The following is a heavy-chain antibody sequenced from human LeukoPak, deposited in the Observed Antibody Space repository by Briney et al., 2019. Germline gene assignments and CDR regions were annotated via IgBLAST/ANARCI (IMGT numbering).Heavy chain of an antibody. CDR1: GFTFSGSA. J-gene: IGHJ4*02. CDR2: IRSTANGYAT. Sequence: GGSLRLSCAASGFTFSGSALHWVRQASGKGLEWVGRIRSTANGYATAYAASVKGRFTISRDDSKNTAYLQMDSLKTEDTAVYYRTGNYYGSGSYADFDYWGQGTLVTVSS. V-gene: IGHV3-73*01. D-gene: IGHD3-10*01. CDR3: TGNYYGSGSYADFDY.